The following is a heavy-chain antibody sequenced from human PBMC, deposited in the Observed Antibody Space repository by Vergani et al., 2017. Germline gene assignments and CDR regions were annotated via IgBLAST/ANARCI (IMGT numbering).Heavy chain of an antibody. Sequence: QVQLQESGPGLVKPSETLSLTCTVSGGSISSSYWSWIGHPPGKGLEWIGYIYYSGSTNYNPALKIGVTISVATSKNQFSLKLSSVTAADTAVYYCARDRGIVGATTGGMDVWGQGTTVTVSS. CDR1: GGSISSSY. CDR3: ARDRGIVGATTGGMDV. D-gene: IGHD1-26*01. V-gene: IGHV4-59*01. CDR2: IYYSGST. J-gene: IGHJ6*02.